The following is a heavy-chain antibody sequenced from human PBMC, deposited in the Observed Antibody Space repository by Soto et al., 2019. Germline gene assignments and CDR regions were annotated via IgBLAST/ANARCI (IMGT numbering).Heavy chain of an antibody. CDR2: ISYSGTT. D-gene: IGHD3-3*01. CDR1: GASLNSYY. V-gene: IGHV4-59*01. CDR3: AKHDFWTLYNTGLDS. J-gene: IGHJ4*02. Sequence: PSETLSLTCTVSGASLNSYYWNWIRQPPGGGLEWLGFISYSGTTNYNPSLRSRVAISIDPSKNQFSLKLTSVTAADTAVYYCAKHDFWTLYNTGLDSWGQGTLVTVSS.